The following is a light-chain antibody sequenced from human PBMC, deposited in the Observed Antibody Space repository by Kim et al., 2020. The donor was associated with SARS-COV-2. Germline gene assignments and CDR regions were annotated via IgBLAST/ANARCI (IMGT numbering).Light chain of an antibody. Sequence: GQVITISCTGTSRYIWSYSMVSWYQQQPGKAPKVIIFEVTKRPSGVSNRFSGSKSGYTASLTISGLQAEDEADYYCCSHATNRAVVFGGGTQLTVL. CDR3: CSHATNRAVV. CDR1: SRYIWSYSM. V-gene: IGLV2-23*02. J-gene: IGLJ2*01. CDR2: EVT.